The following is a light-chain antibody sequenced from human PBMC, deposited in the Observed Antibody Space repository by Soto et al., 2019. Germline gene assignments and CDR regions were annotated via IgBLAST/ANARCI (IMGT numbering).Light chain of an antibody. V-gene: IGKV3-20*01. Sequence: IVLTQSPDTLSLSPGQRATLSCRASQSVSSSYLAWYQQKPGQAPRLLIYGASSRATGIPDRFSGSGSGTDFTLTISRLEPEDFAVYYCQQYGSSRTFGQGTKVDI. J-gene: IGKJ1*01. CDR1: QSVSSSY. CDR2: GAS. CDR3: QQYGSSRT.